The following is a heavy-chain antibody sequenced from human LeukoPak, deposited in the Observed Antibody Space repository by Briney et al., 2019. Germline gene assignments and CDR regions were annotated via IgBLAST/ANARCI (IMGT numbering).Heavy chain of an antibody. CDR1: GGSISSSNW. V-gene: IGHV4-4*02. D-gene: IGHD4-17*01. CDR2: IYHSRST. CDR3: ARGYGDQNYYYFDY. J-gene: IGHJ4*02. Sequence: PSETLSLTCAVSGGSISSSNWWSWVRPPPGKGLEWIGEIYHSRSTNYNPSLKSRVTISVDKSKNQFSLKLSSVTAADTAVYYCARGYGDQNYYYFDYWGQGTLVTVSS.